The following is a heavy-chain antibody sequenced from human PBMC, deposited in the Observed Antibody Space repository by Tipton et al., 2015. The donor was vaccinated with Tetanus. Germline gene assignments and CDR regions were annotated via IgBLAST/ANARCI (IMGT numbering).Heavy chain of an antibody. CDR1: GDSITSFY. CDR3: ARGSDIVVVPGVTRADWFDP. J-gene: IGHJ5*02. D-gene: IGHD2-2*01. V-gene: IGHV4-59*12. Sequence: TLSLTCTVSGDSITSFYWSWIRQPPGKGLEWIGYIFYGGTTNYNPSLKSRVTMSLDTSKNQFSLKLTSVTAADTAMYYCARGSDIVVVPGVTRADWFDPWGQGTLVTVSS. CDR2: IFYGGTT.